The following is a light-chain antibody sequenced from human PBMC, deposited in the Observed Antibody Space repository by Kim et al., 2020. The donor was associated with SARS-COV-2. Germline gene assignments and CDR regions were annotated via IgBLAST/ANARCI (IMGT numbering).Light chain of an antibody. J-gene: IGLJ3*02. CDR1: SSDVCGYDY. CDR2: GVS. V-gene: IGLV2-14*03. CDR3: SSYTSSSTWV. Sequence: GQSITISCTGTSSDVCGYDYVSWYQQHPGKAPKLMIYGVSKRPSGVSDRFSGSKSGNTASLTISGLQAEDEADYYCSSYTSSSTWVFGGGTQLTVL.